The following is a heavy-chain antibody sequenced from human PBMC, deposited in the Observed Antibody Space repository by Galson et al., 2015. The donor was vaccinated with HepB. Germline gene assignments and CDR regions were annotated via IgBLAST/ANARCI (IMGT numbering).Heavy chain of an antibody. CDR1: GFTFSSYA. CDR3: AKLSDIAASVPSPFDY. CDR2: ISGSGGST. J-gene: IGHJ4*02. D-gene: IGHD6-25*01. V-gene: IGHV3-23*01. Sequence: SLRLSCAASGFTFSSYAMSWVRQAPGKGLEWVSAISGSGGSTYYADSVKGRFTISRDNSKNTLYLQMNSLRAEDTAVYYCAKLSDIAASVPSPFDYWGRGTLVTVSS.